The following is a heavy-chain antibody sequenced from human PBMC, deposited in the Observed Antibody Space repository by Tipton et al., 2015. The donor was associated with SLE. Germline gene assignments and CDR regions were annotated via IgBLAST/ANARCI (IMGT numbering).Heavy chain of an antibody. CDR1: GGSISSGGYS. CDR2: IYHSGST. Sequence: TLSLTCAVSGGSISSGGYSWSWIRQPPGKGLEWIGYIYHSGSTNYSPSLKSRVTISVDTSKNQFSLELSSVTAADTAVYYCARVGQYTSSWYYYYFDYWGQGTLVTVSS. CDR3: ARVGQYTSSWYYYYFDY. D-gene: IGHD6-13*01. J-gene: IGHJ4*02. V-gene: IGHV4-30-2*01.